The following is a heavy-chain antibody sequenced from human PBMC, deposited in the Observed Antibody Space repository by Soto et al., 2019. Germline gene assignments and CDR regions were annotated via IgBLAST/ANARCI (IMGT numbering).Heavy chain of an antibody. Sequence: GSLILSCAASGCTFSPYALSWVRQAPGKGLEWVSAISANGQGIYYADSVRGRFTISRDNSKNTIFLHMDSLRAEDTAVYYCAKDRNYPRDQFHYWGQGTLVTVSS. J-gene: IGHJ4*02. CDR3: AKDRNYPRDQFHY. CDR1: GCTFSPYA. V-gene: IGHV3-23*01. D-gene: IGHD1-7*01. CDR2: ISANGQGI.